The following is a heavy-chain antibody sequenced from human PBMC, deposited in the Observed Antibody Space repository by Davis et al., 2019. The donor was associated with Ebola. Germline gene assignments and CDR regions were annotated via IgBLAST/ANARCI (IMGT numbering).Heavy chain of an antibody. CDR1: GFTFSSYG. J-gene: IGHJ6*02. CDR3: AKGGYCSSTSCPPYYYAMDV. D-gene: IGHD2-2*01. V-gene: IGHV3-30*18. CDR2: ISYDGSNK. Sequence: GGSLRLSCAASGFTFSSYGMHWVRQAPGKGLEWVAVISYDGSNKYYADSVKGRFTISRDNSKNTLYLQMNSLRAEDTAVYYCAKGGYCSSTSCPPYYYAMDVWGQGTTVTVSS.